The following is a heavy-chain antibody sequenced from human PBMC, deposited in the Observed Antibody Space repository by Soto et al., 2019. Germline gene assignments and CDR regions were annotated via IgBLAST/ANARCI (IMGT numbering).Heavy chain of an antibody. CDR1: GYRFTSYW. V-gene: IGHV5-10-1*01. CDR3: ARLPYGSNYYGMDV. J-gene: IGHJ6*02. CDR2: IDPSDSYT. D-gene: IGHD3-10*01. Sequence: GESLKISCKGSGYRFTSYWIIWVRQMPGKGLEWMGRIDPSDSYTNYSPSFQGHVTISADKSITTAYLQWSSLKASDTAMYYCARLPYGSNYYGMDVWGQGTTVTVSS.